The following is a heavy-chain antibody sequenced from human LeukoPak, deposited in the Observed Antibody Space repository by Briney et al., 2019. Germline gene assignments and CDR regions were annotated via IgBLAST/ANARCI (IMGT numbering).Heavy chain of an antibody. Sequence: SETLSLTCTVSGGSISSGGHSWSWIRQPPGKGLEWIGYIYHSGSGSTYYNPSLKSRVTISIDKSKNQFSLKLSSVTAADTAVYYCARGEAIGWFDPWGQGTLVTVSS. CDR2: IYHSGSGST. CDR3: ARGEAIGWFDP. J-gene: IGHJ5*02. V-gene: IGHV4-30-2*05. D-gene: IGHD2-2*01. CDR1: GGSISSGGHS.